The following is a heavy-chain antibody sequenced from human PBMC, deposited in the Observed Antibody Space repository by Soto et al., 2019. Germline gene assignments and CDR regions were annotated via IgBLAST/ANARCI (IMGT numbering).Heavy chain of an antibody. Sequence: QVQLQESGPGLVKPSQTLSLTCTVSGGSISIGGYFWSWIRQYPGKGLEWIGHIYYNGSTYYNPSLKSRVTISIDTYKSQFSLRLTYVTAADTAVYYCATDEYFGSEIYFYYYGMDVWGQGTTVTVSS. CDR1: GGSISIGGYF. CDR3: ATDEYFGSEIYFYYYGMDV. D-gene: IGHD3-10*01. J-gene: IGHJ6*02. V-gene: IGHV4-31*03. CDR2: IYYNGST.